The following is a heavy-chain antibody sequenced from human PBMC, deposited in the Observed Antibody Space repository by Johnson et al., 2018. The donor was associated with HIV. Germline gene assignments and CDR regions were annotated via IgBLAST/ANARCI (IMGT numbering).Heavy chain of an antibody. J-gene: IGHJ3*02. V-gene: IGHV3-30-3*01. CDR3: AQEVRIAGSAAFDI. CDR1: GFTFSSYA. Sequence: QVQLVESGGGVVQPGRSLRLSCAASGFTFSSYAMHWVRQAPGKGLEWVAFTAHDESITHYADSLKGRFTISRYSSMNTLYLQMNSRKIEDTAVYSCAQEVRIAGSAAFDIWGQGTMVTVSS. CDR2: TAHDESIT. D-gene: IGHD6-13*01.